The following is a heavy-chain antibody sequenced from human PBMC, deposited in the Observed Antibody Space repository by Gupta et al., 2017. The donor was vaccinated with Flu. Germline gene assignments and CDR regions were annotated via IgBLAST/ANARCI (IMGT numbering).Heavy chain of an antibody. J-gene: IGHJ5*02. CDR1: GYTFTSYY. Sequence: QVQLVQSGAEVKKPGASVKVSCKASGYTFTSYYMPWVRQAPGQGLEWMGIINPSGGSTSYAQKFQGRVTMTRDTSTSTVYMELSSLRSEDTAVYYCARDRITMVRGVMLGPWGQGTLVTVSS. CDR2: INPSGGST. V-gene: IGHV1-46*01. D-gene: IGHD3-10*01. CDR3: ARDRITMVRGVMLGP.